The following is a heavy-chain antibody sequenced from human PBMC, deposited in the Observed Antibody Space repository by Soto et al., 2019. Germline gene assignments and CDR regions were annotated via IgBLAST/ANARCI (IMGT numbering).Heavy chain of an antibody. CDR2: IYYSGST. Sequence: PSETLSLTCTVSGSSISSYYWSWIRQPPGKGLEWIGYIYYSGSTNYNPFLKSRVTMSVDTSKNQFSLKLISVTAADTAVYYCARGSDAGSSSGWYHFDYWGQGTLVTVSS. D-gene: IGHD6-19*01. J-gene: IGHJ4*02. CDR3: ARGSDAGSSSGWYHFDY. CDR1: GSSISSYY. V-gene: IGHV4-59*01.